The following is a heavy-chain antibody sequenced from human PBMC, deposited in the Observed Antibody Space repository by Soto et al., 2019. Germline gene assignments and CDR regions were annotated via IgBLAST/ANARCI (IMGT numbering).Heavy chain of an antibody. J-gene: IGHJ1*01. CDR3: AREGPPIRAHNPPEYFQH. Sequence: SETLSLTCTVAGDSISTRSNYWAWIRQPPGKGLEWIGSIYYTGGTYYNPSLKSRVTLFLDTSKNQFSLNLNSVTAADTAVYYCAREGPPIRAHNPPEYFQHWGQGTPVTVSS. CDR2: IYYTGGT. V-gene: IGHV4-39*02. CDR1: GDSISTRSNY.